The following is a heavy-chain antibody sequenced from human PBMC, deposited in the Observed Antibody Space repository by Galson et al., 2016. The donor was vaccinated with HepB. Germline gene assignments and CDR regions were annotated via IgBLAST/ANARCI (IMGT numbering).Heavy chain of an antibody. CDR2: INSDGSNT. V-gene: IGHV3-74*01. CDR1: GFSFSDYW. CDR3: VRARGRGWFDY. Sequence: SLRLSCAASGFSFSDYWMHWVRQPPGKAPVWLSRINSDGSNTNDAASVKGRFTISRDNTKNTLYLQKDSLRGEDTAMYYCVRARGRGWFDYWGLGTLVTVSS. D-gene: IGHD3-16*01. J-gene: IGHJ4*02.